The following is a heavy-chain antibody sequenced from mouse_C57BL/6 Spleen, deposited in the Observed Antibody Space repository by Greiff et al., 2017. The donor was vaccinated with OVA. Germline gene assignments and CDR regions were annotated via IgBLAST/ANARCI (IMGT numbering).Heavy chain of an antibody. J-gene: IGHJ4*01. D-gene: IGHD2-5*01. CDR2: ILPGSGST. CDR3: ARLSYSNYEEGSAMDY. V-gene: IGHV1-9*01. CDR1: GYTFTGYW. Sequence: VKLVESGAELMKPGASVKLSCKATGYTFTGYWIEWVKQRPGHGLEWIGEILPGSGSTNYNEKFKGKATFTADTSSNTAYMQLSSLTTEDSAIYYCARLSYSNYEEGSAMDYWGQGTSVTVSS.